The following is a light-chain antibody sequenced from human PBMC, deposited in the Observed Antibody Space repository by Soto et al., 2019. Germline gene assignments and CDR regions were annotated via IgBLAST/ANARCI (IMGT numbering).Light chain of an antibody. V-gene: IGLV2-8*01. CDR3: CSYAGSNNLV. CDR1: SSDVGGYNY. CDR2: EVT. J-gene: IGLJ2*01. Sequence: QSALTQPPSASGSPGQSVTISCTGTSSDVGGYNYVSWYQQHPGKAPKLIIYEVTKRPSGVPGRFSGSKSGNTASLTVSGLQAEDEADYYCCSYAGSNNLVFGGGTQLTVL.